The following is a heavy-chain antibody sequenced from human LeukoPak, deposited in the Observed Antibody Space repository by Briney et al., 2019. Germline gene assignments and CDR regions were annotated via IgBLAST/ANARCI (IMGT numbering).Heavy chain of an antibody. J-gene: IGHJ3*02. CDR1: GYTLTELS. CDR3: ATSAPGLGASYAFDI. Sequence: GASVKVSCKVSGYTLTELSMHWVRQAPGKGLEWMGGFDPEDGETIYAQKFQGRVTMTEDTSTDTAYMELSSLRSEDTAVYYCATSAPGLGASYAFDIWGQGTMVTVSS. CDR2: FDPEDGET. V-gene: IGHV1-24*01.